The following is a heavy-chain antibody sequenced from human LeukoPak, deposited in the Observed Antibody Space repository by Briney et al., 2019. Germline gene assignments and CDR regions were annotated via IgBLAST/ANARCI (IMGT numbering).Heavy chain of an antibody. CDR1: GFTVSSNY. V-gene: IGHV3-53*01. J-gene: IGHJ4*02. CDR3: ARKTSGSYLD. Sequence: QPGGSLRFSCAASGFTVSSNYMSWVRQAPGKGLEWVSVIYSGGSTYYADSVKGRFTISRDNSKNTLYLQMNSLRAEDTAVYYCARKTSGSYLDWGQGTLVTVSS. CDR2: IYSGGST. D-gene: IGHD3-10*01.